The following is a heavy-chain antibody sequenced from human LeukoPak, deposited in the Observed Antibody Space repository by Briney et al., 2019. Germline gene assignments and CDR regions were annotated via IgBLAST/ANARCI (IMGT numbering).Heavy chain of an antibody. V-gene: IGHV3-23*01. CDR3: ASGDFGYYYYMDV. CDR2: ISGSGGAT. J-gene: IGHJ6*03. D-gene: IGHD3-10*01. Sequence: GGSLRLSCAASGFTFDDYAMHWVRQAPGKGLEWVSTISGSGGATYYAASVVGRFTISRDNSKNTVYLQMNSLRADDTAIYYCASGDFGYYYYMDVWGKGTTVTVSS. CDR1: GFTFDDYA.